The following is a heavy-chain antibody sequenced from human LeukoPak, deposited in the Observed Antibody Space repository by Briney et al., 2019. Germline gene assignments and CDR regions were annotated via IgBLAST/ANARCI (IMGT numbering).Heavy chain of an antibody. CDR1: GGSFSGYY. CDR3: ARKVRLTLHWFDP. Sequence: SETLSLTCAVYGGSFSGYYWSWIRQPPGKGLEWIGEINHSGSTNYNPSLKSRVTISVDTSKNQFSLKLSSVTAADTAVYYCARKVRLTLHWFDPWGQGTLVTVSS. J-gene: IGHJ5*02. CDR2: INHSGST. D-gene: IGHD2-21*02. V-gene: IGHV4-34*01.